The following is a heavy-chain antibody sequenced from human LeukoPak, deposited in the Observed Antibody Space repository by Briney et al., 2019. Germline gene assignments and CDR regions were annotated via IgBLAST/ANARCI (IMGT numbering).Heavy chain of an antibody. CDR2: ISSSSSYT. J-gene: IGHJ4*02. D-gene: IGHD3-10*01. Sequence: PGGSLRLSCAASGLTFSDYYMSWIRQAPGKGLEWVSYISSSSSYTNYADSVKGRFTISRDNAKNSLYLQMNSLRAEDTAVYYCARDGSGPGGYFDYWGQGTLVTVSS. CDR1: GLTFSDYY. V-gene: IGHV3-11*06. CDR3: ARDGSGPGGYFDY.